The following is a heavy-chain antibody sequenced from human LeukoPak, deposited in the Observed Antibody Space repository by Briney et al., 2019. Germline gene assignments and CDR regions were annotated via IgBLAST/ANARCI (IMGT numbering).Heavy chain of an antibody. Sequence: ASVKVSCKASSYTFASYGISWVRQAPGQGLEWMGWISAYNGNTNYAQKLQGRVTKTTDTSTSTAYMELRSLRSDDTAVYYCARNVDTAMVPPDPWGQGTLVTVSS. J-gene: IGHJ5*02. CDR3: ARNVDTAMVPPDP. D-gene: IGHD5-18*01. CDR2: ISAYNGNT. V-gene: IGHV1-18*01. CDR1: SYTFASYG.